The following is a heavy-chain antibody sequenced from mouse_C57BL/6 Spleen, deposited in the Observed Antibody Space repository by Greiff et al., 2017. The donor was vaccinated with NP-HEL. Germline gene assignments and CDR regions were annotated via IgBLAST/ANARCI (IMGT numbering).Heavy chain of an antibody. CDR3: ARRGNHYSPFTY. D-gene: IGHD2-12*01. CDR1: GYTFTSYW. J-gene: IGHJ2*01. V-gene: IGHV1-64*01. Sequence: VQLQQPGAELVKPGASVKLSCKASGYTFTSYWMHWVKQRPGQGLEWIGMIHPNSGSTNYNEKFKSKATLTVDKSSSTAYMQLSSLTSEASAVYYCARRGNHYSPFTYWAQGTTLTVSS. CDR2: IHPNSGST.